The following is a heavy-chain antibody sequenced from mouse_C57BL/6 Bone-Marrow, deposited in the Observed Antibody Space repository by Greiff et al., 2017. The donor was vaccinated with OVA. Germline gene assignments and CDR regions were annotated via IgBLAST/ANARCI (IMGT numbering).Heavy chain of an antibody. J-gene: IGHJ1*03. V-gene: IGHV3-8*01. CDR3: ARWRGLRRAPYWYFDV. Sequence: DVKLQESGPGLAKPSQTLSLTCSVTGYSITSDYWNWIRKFPGNKLEYMGYISYSGSTYYNPSLKSRISITRDTSKNQYYLQLNSVTTEDTATYYCARWRGLRRAPYWYFDVWGTGTTVTVSS. CDR2: ISYSGST. CDR1: GYSITSDY. D-gene: IGHD2-4*01.